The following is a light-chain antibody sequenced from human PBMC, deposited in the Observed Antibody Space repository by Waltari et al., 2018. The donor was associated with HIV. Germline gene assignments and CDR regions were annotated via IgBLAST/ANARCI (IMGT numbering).Light chain of an antibody. Sequence: QSALTQPASVSGSPGQSITISCTGTSSDVGGYNYVSWYQQHPGKAPKLMIYEFSNRPSGVSNRFSGSKSGNTASLTISGLQAEDEADYYCSSYTSSSTRVFGGGTKLTVL. CDR1: SSDVGGYNY. J-gene: IGLJ2*01. V-gene: IGLV2-14*01. CDR3: SSYTSSSTRV. CDR2: EFS.